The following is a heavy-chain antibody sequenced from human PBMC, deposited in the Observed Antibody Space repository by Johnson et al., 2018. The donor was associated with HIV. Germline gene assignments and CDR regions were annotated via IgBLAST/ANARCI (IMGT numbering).Heavy chain of an antibody. CDR3: AKDFYHYDSSGYSAFDM. CDR2: IWYDGSNK. J-gene: IGHJ3*02. V-gene: IGHV3-33*06. D-gene: IGHD3-22*01. CDR1: GSNFDDYG. Sequence: QVQLVESGGGLVQPGGSLRLSCAASGSNFDDYGMSWVRQAPGKGLEWVAVIWYDGSNKYYADSVKGRFTISRDDSKNTLYLQMNSLTAEDTAVYYCAKDFYHYDSSGYSAFDMWGQGTMVTVSS.